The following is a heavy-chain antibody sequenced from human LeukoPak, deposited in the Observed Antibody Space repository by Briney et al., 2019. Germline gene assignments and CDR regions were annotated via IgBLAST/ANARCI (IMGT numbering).Heavy chain of an antibody. CDR1: GFTFSSYN. CDR2: ISSSSSYI. V-gene: IGHV3-21*01. J-gene: IGHJ4*02. Sequence: SGGSLRLSCAASGFTFSSYNMNWVRQAPGKGLEWVSSISSSSSYIYYADSVKGRFTISRDNAKNSLYLQMNSLRAEDTAVYYCARDQGPSTVTTPGEYWGQGTLVTVSS. D-gene: IGHD4-17*01. CDR3: ARDQGPSTVTTPGEY.